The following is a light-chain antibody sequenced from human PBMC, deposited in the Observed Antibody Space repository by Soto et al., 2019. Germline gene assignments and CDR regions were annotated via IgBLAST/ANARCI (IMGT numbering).Light chain of an antibody. V-gene: IGKV1-39*01. CDR1: QSISSY. Sequence: DIPMTQSPSSLSSSVGDRVTITCRASQSISSYLNWYQQKPGKAPKLLIYAASSLQSGVPSRFSGSGSGTDFTLTIRSLQPEDLATYYCQQSYSTPPWTVGQGNKVDI. CDR2: AAS. CDR3: QQSYSTPPWT. J-gene: IGKJ1*01.